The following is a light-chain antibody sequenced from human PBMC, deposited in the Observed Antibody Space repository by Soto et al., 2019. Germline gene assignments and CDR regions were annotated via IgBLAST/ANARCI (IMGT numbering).Light chain of an antibody. CDR2: DAS. CDR3: QHRSNWQIT. J-gene: IGKJ5*01. V-gene: IGKV3-11*01. CDR1: QSVSTC. Sequence: TQSPTTLSVSPGESATLSCRASQSVSTCLAWYQQKPGQAPRLLIYDASTRVTGIPARFRGSGSGTEFTLTISSLQPDDFAVYYCQHRSNWQITFGQGTRLDI.